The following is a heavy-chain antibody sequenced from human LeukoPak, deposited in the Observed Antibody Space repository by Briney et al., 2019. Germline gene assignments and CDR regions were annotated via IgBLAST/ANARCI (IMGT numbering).Heavy chain of an antibody. CDR2: ISSSSSTI. J-gene: IGHJ6*03. CDR1: GFTFSSYS. CDR3: ARVGIVVVAATVYYYMDV. V-gene: IGHV3-48*02. D-gene: IGHD2-15*01. Sequence: PGGSLRLSCAASGFTFSSYSMNWVRQAPGKGLEWVSYISSSSSTIYYADSVKGRFTISRDNAKNSLYLQMNSLRDEDTAVYYCARVGIVVVAATVYYYMDVWGKGTTVTVSS.